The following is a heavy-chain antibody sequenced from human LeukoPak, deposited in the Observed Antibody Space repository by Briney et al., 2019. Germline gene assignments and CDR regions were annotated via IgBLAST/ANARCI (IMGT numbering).Heavy chain of an antibody. CDR3: ARDLYGGNSGYYFDY. CDR2: IYTSGST. Sequence: SETLSLTCTVSGGSISSSSYYWSWIRQPAGKGLEWIGRIYTSGSTNYNPSLKSRVTMSVDTSKNQFSLKLSSVTAADTAVYYCARDLYGGNSGYYFDYWGQGTLVTVSS. V-gene: IGHV4-61*02. CDR1: GGSISSSSYY. J-gene: IGHJ4*02. D-gene: IGHD4-23*01.